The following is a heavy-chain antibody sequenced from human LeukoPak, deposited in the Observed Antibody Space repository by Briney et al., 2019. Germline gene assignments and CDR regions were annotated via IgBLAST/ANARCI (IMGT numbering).Heavy chain of an antibody. Sequence: SETLSVTCTVSGGSISSYYWSWIRQPPGKGLEWIGYIYYSGSTNYNPSLKSRVTISVDTSKNQFSLKLSSVTAADTAVYYCARASHLGSVRGVINWFDPWGQGTLVTVSS. D-gene: IGHD3-10*01. CDR3: ARASHLGSVRGVINWFDP. CDR2: IYYSGST. V-gene: IGHV4-59*01. J-gene: IGHJ5*02. CDR1: GGSISSYY.